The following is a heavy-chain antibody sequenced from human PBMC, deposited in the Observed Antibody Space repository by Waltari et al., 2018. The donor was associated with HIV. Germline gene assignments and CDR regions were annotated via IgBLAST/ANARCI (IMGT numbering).Heavy chain of an antibody. Sequence: QVQLVQSGAEVKKPGASVKVSCKASGYTFTSYDINWVRHATGQGLEWMGWMNPNSCNTGYAQKFQGRVTMTRNTSISTAYMELSSLRSEDTAVYYCARVTSKAGYYPYWGQGTLVTVSS. J-gene: IGHJ4*02. V-gene: IGHV1-8*01. CDR1: GYTFTSYD. CDR2: MNPNSCNT. D-gene: IGHD3-9*01. CDR3: ARVTSKAGYYPY.